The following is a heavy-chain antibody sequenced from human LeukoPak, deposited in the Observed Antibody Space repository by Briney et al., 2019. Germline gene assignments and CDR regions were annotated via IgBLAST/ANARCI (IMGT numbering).Heavy chain of an antibody. V-gene: IGHV3-23*01. CDR2: ISGSGGST. CDR3: AKTVPISGRPREGFDY. Sequence: GGSLRLSCAASGFTFSSYAMGWVRQAPGKGLEWVSVISGSGGSTYYADSVKGRFTISRDNSQNTLYLQMNSLRAEDTAVYYCAKTVPISGRPREGFDYWGQGTLVTVSS. D-gene: IGHD1-26*01. J-gene: IGHJ4*02. CDR1: GFTFSSYA.